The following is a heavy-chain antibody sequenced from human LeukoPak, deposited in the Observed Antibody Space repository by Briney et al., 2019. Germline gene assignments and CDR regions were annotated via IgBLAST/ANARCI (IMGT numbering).Heavy chain of an antibody. Sequence: SETLSLTCTVSGGSISSSSYYWDWIRQPPGKGLEWFGSIYYSGSTYYNPSLKSRVTMSVDTSKNQFSLKLSSVTAADTAVYYCARDKVDTAMADYYYYGMDVWGQGTTVTVSS. D-gene: IGHD5-18*01. CDR2: IYYSGST. V-gene: IGHV4-39*02. CDR1: GGSISSSSYY. CDR3: ARDKVDTAMADYYYYGMDV. J-gene: IGHJ6*02.